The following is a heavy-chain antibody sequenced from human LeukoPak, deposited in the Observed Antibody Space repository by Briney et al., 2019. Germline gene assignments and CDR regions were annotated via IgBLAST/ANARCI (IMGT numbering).Heavy chain of an antibody. CDR1: GDSVSSNTAG. J-gene: IGHJ3*02. CDR3: AKDDTYYYDRGHLDI. CDR2: TYYRSKWYN. D-gene: IGHD3-22*01. Sequence: SQTLSLTCAISGDSVSSNTAGWDWIRQSPSRGLEWLGRTYYRSKWYNDYAVSVKSRITINPDTSKNQFSLQLNSVTPEDTAVYYCAKDDTYYYDRGHLDIWGQGTMVTVSS. V-gene: IGHV6-1*01.